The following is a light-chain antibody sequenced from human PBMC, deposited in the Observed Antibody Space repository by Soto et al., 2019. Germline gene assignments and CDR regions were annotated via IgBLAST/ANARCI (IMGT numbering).Light chain of an antibody. Sequence: EIVLTPYPASPSLSTEAEPTLSCRASQSVSTNFFAWYQQNPGQAPRLLIYGASTRATGIPDRFSGSGSGTDFTLTISRLEPEDFAVYYCQQYGRTSWTFGQGTKVE. CDR2: GAS. CDR1: QSVSTNF. CDR3: QQYGRTSWT. V-gene: IGKV3-20*01. J-gene: IGKJ1*01.